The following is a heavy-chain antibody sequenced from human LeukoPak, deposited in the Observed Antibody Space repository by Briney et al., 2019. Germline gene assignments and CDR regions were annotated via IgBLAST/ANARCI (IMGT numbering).Heavy chain of an antibody. CDR1: GFTFSSYA. Sequence: GRSLRLSCAASGFTFSSYAMHWVRQAPGKGLEWVAVISYDGSNKQYADSVKGRFTISRDNSKNTLYLQMNSLRAEGTAVYYCARDGTPSWLYDSGGHMDGMDVWGQGTTVTVSS. V-gene: IGHV3-30-3*01. CDR2: ISYDGSNK. J-gene: IGHJ6*02. D-gene: IGHD3-22*01. CDR3: ARDGTPSWLYDSGGHMDGMDV.